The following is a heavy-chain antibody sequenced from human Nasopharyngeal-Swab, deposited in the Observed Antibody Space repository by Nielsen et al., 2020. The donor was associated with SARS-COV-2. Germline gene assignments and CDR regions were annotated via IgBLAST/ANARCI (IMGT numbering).Heavy chain of an antibody. J-gene: IGHJ4*02. V-gene: IGHV4-39*02. CDR1: GGSISSSSYY. CDR3: ARDPIAARTPDY. D-gene: IGHD6-13*01. Sequence: SETLSLTCTVSGGSISSSSYYWGWIRQPPGKGLEWIGSIYYSGSTYYNPSLKSRVTISVDMSKNQFSLKLSSVTAADTAVYYCARDPIAARTPDYWGQGTLVTVSS. CDR2: IYYSGST.